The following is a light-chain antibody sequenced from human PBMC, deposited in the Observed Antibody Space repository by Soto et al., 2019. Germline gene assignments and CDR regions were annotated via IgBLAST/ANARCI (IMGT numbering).Light chain of an antibody. V-gene: IGKV3-15*01. CDR1: QSVSSN. J-gene: IGKJ4*01. Sequence: EIVMTQSPATLSVSPGERATLSCRASQSVSSNLAWYQQKPGQAPRLLIYGASTRATGIPARFSASGSGTEFTATNSSLQSEHFAVYYCQQYNNWPLTFGGGTKVEIK. CDR3: QQYNNWPLT. CDR2: GAS.